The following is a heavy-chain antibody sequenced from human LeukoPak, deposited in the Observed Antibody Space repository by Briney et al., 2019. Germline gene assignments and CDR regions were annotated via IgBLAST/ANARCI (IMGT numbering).Heavy chain of an antibody. CDR1: GGSVSSGSYY. J-gene: IGHJ6*02. V-gene: IGHV4-61*01. CDR3: ARDPIVRGYSYGTLYYYYGMDV. D-gene: IGHD5-18*01. CDR2: IYYSGTT. Sequence: SETLSLTCTVSGGSVSSGSYYCSWIRQPPGKGLEWIGYIYYSGTTNYNPSLKSRVTISVDTSKNQFSLKLSSVTAADTAVYYCARDPIVRGYSYGTLYYYYGMDVWGQGTTVTVSS.